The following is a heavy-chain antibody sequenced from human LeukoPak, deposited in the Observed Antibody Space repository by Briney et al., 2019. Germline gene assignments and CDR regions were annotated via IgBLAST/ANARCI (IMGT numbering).Heavy chain of an antibody. CDR3: ARGSHRGYCTTSDCYTVDY. D-gene: IGHD2-8*01. CDR2: VNPDSGNT. V-gene: IGHV1-8*01. J-gene: IGHJ4*02. Sequence: ASVKVSCKAARYTFSSYDINWVRQAPGQGPEWMGWVNPDSGNTGYAQKFQGRVTMTRNTSISTAYMELGGLSSDDTAVYFCARGSHRGYCTTSDCYTVDYWGQGTLVSVSS. CDR1: RYTFSSYD.